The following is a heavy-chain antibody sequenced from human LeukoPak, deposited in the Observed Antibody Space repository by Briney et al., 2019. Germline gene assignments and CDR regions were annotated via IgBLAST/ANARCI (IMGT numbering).Heavy chain of an antibody. J-gene: IGHJ4*02. CDR2: IYYSGST. Sequence: SETLSLTCTVSGGSISSSSYYWGWIRQPPGKGLEWIGSIYYSGSTYYNPSLKSRVTISVDTSKNQFSLKLSSVTAADTAVYYCARQRGYYYYDSSGYLDYWGQGTLVTVSS. V-gene: IGHV4-39*01. D-gene: IGHD3-22*01. CDR1: GGSISSSSYY. CDR3: ARQRGYYYYDSSGYLDY.